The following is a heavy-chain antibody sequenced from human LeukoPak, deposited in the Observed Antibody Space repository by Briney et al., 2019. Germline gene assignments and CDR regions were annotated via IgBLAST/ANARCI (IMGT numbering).Heavy chain of an antibody. Sequence: GGSLRLSCAASGFTFSSYGMHWVRQAPGKGLEWVAVISYDGSNKYYADSVKGRFTISRDNSKNTLYPQMNSLRAEDTAVYYCAKGGEGIEGYYYYGMDVWGQGTTVTVSS. CDR2: ISYDGSNK. D-gene: IGHD3-10*01. V-gene: IGHV3-30*18. J-gene: IGHJ6*02. CDR1: GFTFSSYG. CDR3: AKGGEGIEGYYYYGMDV.